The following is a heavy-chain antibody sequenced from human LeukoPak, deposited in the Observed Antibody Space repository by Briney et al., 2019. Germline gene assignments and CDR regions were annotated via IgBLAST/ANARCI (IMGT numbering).Heavy chain of an antibody. CDR2: ISSSGST. CDR3: ARGPYSYDSSGAFDI. J-gene: IGHJ3*02. CDR1: GGSFSGYY. Sequence: SSETLSLTCAVYGGSFSGYYRSWIRQPAGKGLEWIGRISSSGSTNYNPSLKSRVTISVDTSKNQFSLKLSSVTAADTAVYFCARGPYSYDSSGAFDIWGQGTMVTVSS. D-gene: IGHD3-22*01. V-gene: IGHV4-59*10.